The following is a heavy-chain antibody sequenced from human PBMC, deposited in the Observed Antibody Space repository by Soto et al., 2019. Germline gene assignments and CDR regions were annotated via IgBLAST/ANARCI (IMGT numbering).Heavy chain of an antibody. J-gene: IGHJ4*02. CDR1: GFAFDGYW. CDR2: IDYDGTTT. D-gene: IGHD6-13*01. CDR3: TRGPRPSSAGTGAY. V-gene: IGHV3-74*01. Sequence: EVHLVESGGGLVQPGGSLRLSCVASGFAFDGYWMHWVRQVPGEGPVWVSRIDYDGTTTTYADSVKGRFTISRDNAKNTRYRQMNSLRAEDTGIYYCTRGPRPSSAGTGAYWGQGTLVTVSS.